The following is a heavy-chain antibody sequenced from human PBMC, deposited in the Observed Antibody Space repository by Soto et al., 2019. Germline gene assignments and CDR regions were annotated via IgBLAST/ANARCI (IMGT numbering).Heavy chain of an antibody. J-gene: IGHJ4*02. CDR1: GFTFSDYY. CDR2: ISSSVSTI. V-gene: IGHV3-11*01. Sequence: GGSLRLSCAASGFTFSDYYMSWIRQAPGKGLEWISYISSSVSTIYYADSVKGRFIISRDNAKNSLYLQMNSLRAEDTAVYYCARALLYMVRGPFDYWGQGTLVTVSS. D-gene: IGHD3-10*01. CDR3: ARALLYMVRGPFDY.